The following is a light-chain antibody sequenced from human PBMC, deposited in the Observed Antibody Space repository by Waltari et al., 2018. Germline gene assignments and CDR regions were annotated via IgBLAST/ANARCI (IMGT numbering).Light chain of an antibody. V-gene: IGLV3-19*01. CDR3: NSRDSSFNHWV. Sequence: SSELTQDPAVCVALGPTVRLTCQGDSLRRYSANWYQQKPGQAPVLVIYGKDNRPSGITDRFSGSRSGTTASLTITGAQAEDEADYYCNSRDSSFNHWVFGGGTKLTVL. CDR1: SLRRYS. J-gene: IGLJ3*02. CDR2: GKD.